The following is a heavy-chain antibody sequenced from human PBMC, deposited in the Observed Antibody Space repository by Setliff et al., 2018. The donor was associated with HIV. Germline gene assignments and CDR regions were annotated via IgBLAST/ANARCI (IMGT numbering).Heavy chain of an antibody. D-gene: IGHD3-22*01. J-gene: IGHJ6*03. Sequence: ASVKVSCKPSGYTFSNYDINWVRQAAGQGLEWMSWMNPDSRNTGYAQRFEGRVTLTWDTSISTAYLELNHLKSDDTAVYYCARARTDYYDRRRRSHYYIDVWARGATVTVSS. CDR2: MNPDSRNT. CDR1: GYTFSNYD. CDR3: ARARTDYYDRRRRSHYYIDV. V-gene: IGHV1-8*02.